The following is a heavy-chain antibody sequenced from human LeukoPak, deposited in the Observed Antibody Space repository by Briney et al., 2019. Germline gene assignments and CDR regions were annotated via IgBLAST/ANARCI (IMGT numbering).Heavy chain of an antibody. V-gene: IGHV4-39*01. CDR3: ARHEYSGSYYGLSWFDP. J-gene: IGHJ5*02. D-gene: IGHD1-26*01. CDR2: IDYSGIT. Sequence: SETLSLTCTVSGGSIRSSGYYWGWIRQPPGKGPEWVASIDYSGITDNNPSLKSRVTISVDTSKNQLSLKLSSHTAADTAVYYCARHEYSGSYYGLSWFDPWGQGTLVTVSS. CDR1: GGSIRSSGYY.